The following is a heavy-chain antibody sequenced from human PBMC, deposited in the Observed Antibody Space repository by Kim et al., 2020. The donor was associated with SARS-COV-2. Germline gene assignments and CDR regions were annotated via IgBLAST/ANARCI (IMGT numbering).Heavy chain of an antibody. J-gene: IGHJ3*01. Sequence: GESLKISCRASGYTFTSHWIGWVRQVPGKGLEWMGIIYPPDSDTRYRPSFQGQVTISVDKAINTAYLQWNSLQASDIAIYYCARRGKDASYYTVDFWGQG. V-gene: IGHV5-51*01. D-gene: IGHD3-10*01. CDR1: GYTFTSHW. CDR3: ARRGKDASYYTVDF. CDR2: IYPPDSDT.